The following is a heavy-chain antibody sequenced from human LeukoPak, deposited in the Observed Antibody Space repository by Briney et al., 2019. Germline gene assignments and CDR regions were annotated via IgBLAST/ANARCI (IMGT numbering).Heavy chain of an antibody. V-gene: IGHV3-23*01. J-gene: IGHJ4*02. CDR3: AKDGAAAGNLDY. CDR1: GFTFSSYA. Sequence: GGSLRLSCVASGFTFSSYAMSWVRQAPGKGLEWVSAISGSGGSTYYADSGKGADSVKGRFTISRDNSENTLYLQMNSLRAEDTAVYYCAKDGAAAGNLDYWGQGTLVTVSS. CDR2: ISGSGGST. D-gene: IGHD6-13*01.